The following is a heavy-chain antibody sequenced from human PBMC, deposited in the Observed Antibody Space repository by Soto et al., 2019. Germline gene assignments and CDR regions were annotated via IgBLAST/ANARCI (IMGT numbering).Heavy chain of an antibody. CDR3: TKEKSVINSGYDAFDI. Sequence: GGSLRLSCAASGFTVSSYEMDWVHQAPGKGLEWVAYISISGGTIYYGDSVEGRFTISRDNADNSLYLQMNSLRAEDTAVYYCTKEKSVINSGYDAFDIWGRGTVVTVSS. CDR2: ISISGGTI. D-gene: IGHD5-12*01. V-gene: IGHV3-48*03. CDR1: GFTVSSYE. J-gene: IGHJ3*02.